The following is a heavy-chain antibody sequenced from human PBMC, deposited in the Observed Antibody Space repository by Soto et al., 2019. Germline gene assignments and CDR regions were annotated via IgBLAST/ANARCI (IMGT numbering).Heavy chain of an antibody. V-gene: IGHV4-39*01. CDR3: ARRLHNSSGGWRALDD. J-gene: IGHJ4*02. Sequence: SETLSLTCTVSGGSISSSSYYWGWIRQPPGKGLEWIGSIYYSGSTYYNPSLKSRVTISVDTSKNQFSLKLSSVTAADTAVYYCARRLHNSSGGWRALDDWGQGTRVTVAS. D-gene: IGHD6-19*01. CDR2: IYYSGST. CDR1: GGSISSSSYY.